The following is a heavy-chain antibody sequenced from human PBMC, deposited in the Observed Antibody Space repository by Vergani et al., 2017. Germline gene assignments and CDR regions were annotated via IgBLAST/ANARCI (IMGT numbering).Heavy chain of an antibody. Sequence: QVQLVESGGGVVQPGRSLRLSCAASGFTFSSYAMHWVRQAPGKGLEWVAVISYDGSNKYYADSVKGRFTISRDNSKNTLYLQMNSLRAEDTAAYYCANVCSSTSCYGDAFDIWGQGTMVTVSS. CDR1: GFTFSSYA. J-gene: IGHJ3*02. CDR3: ANVCSSTSCYGDAFDI. CDR2: ISYDGSNK. D-gene: IGHD2-2*01. V-gene: IGHV3-30-3*01.